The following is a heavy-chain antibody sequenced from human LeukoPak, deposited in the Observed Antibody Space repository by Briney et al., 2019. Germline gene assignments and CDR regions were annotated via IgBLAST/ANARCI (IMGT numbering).Heavy chain of an antibody. Sequence: SETLSLTCAVYGGSFSGYYWSWIRQPPGKGLEWIGEINHSGSTNYNPSPKSRVTISVDTSKNQFSLKLSSVTAADTAVYYCARGGPSSGWYVSFDYWGQGTLVTVSS. D-gene: IGHD6-19*01. CDR3: ARGGPSSGWYVSFDY. CDR2: INHSGST. J-gene: IGHJ4*02. V-gene: IGHV4-34*01. CDR1: GGSFSGYY.